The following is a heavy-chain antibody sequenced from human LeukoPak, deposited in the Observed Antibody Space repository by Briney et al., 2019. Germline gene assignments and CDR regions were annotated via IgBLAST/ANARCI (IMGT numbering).Heavy chain of an antibody. CDR1: GGSMSSGGYY. V-gene: IGHV4-31*03. Sequence: TSETLSLTCTVSGGSMSSGGYYWSWIRQQPGKGLEWIGYIYYSGSTHYNPSLKSRVTISVDTSKNQFSLKLSSVTAADTAVYYCARDMTDWWFDPWGQGTLVTVSS. D-gene: IGHD3-9*01. CDR3: ARDMTDWWFDP. CDR2: IYYSGST. J-gene: IGHJ5*02.